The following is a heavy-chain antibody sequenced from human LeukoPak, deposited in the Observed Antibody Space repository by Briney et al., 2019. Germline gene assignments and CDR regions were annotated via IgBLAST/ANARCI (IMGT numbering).Heavy chain of an antibody. V-gene: IGHV3-21*01. CDR1: GFTFSSFT. J-gene: IGHJ5*01. D-gene: IGHD3-3*01. CDR3: ARDESSPTIFEVAPGDS. Sequence: AGGSLRLSCAASGFTFSSFTMNWVRQAPGTGLEWVSSISGSSTYIYYADSVKGRFTISRDSAKNSLYLQMNSLRDEDTAIYYCARDESSPTIFEVAPGDSWGQGTLVTVSS. CDR2: ISGSSTYI.